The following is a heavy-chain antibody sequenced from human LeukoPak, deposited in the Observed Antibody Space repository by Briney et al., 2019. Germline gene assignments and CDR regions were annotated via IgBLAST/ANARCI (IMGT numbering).Heavy chain of an antibody. J-gene: IGHJ2*01. CDR1: AFIFSNYG. D-gene: IGHD3-16*01. CDR2: IRYGSNK. Sequence: GGSLRLSCAASAFIFSNYGMHWVRQAPGKGLEWVAFIRYGSNKYYADFVKGRFTISRDNSKNTLYLQMNSLRADDTAVYYCAKDGGRAPGGGIGSVLPIDLDWYFDLWGRGTLVTVSS. CDR3: AKDGGRAPGGGIGSVLPIDLDWYFDL. V-gene: IGHV3-30*02.